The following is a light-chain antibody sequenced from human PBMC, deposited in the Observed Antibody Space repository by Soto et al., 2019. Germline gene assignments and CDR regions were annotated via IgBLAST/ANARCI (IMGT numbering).Light chain of an antibody. J-gene: IGKJ1*01. Sequence: VMTQAPSTLSVSPGERATLSCRASQTINNNVAWYQLKPGQAPRLLIYGASTRATGIPARFSGSGSGTEFTLTISSLQSEDFAVYYCQQYNNWPPWTFGQGTKVDIK. CDR3: QQYNNWPPWT. V-gene: IGKV3-15*01. CDR1: QTINNN. CDR2: GAS.